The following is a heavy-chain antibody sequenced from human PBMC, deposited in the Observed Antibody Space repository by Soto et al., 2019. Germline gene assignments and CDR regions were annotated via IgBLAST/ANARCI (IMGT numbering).Heavy chain of an antibody. CDR2: VFHTGNT. CDR1: GDSIRSYY. Sequence: PSETLSLTCSVSGDSIRSYYWTWIRQPPGKGLQWTGYVFHTGNTNYNPSLKSRVTISEDASKNQVSLRLTSVTAADTAVYFCAREQYNWKIWGQGTLVTVSS. J-gene: IGHJ4*02. D-gene: IGHD1-20*01. V-gene: IGHV4-59*01. CDR3: AREQYNWKI.